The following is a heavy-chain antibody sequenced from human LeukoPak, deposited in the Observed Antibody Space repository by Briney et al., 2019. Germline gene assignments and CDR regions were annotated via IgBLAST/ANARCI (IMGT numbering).Heavy chain of an antibody. D-gene: IGHD2-2*01. V-gene: IGHV6-1*01. CDR1: GDSVPSHSSA. J-gene: IGHJ6*02. Sequence: SQTLSLTCDISGDSVPSHSSAWNWIRQSPSKGLEWLGRTYYRSKWYHDYAVSVRSRISINPDTSKNQFSLQLSSVTPEDTAVYYCARDPAYNYGMDVWGQGTTVTVSS. CDR3: ARDPAYNYGMDV. CDR2: TYYRSKWYH.